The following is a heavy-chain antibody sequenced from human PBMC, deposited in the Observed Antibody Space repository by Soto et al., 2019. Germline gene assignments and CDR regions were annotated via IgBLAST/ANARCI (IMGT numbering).Heavy chain of an antibody. V-gene: IGHV4-59*08. CDR1: GGSISSYY. J-gene: IGHJ3*02. CDR2: IYYSGST. D-gene: IGHD6-19*01. Sequence: SETLSLTCTVSGGSISSYYWSWIRQPPGKGLEWIGYIYYSGSTNYNPSLKSRVTISVDTSKNQFSLKLSSVTAADTAVYYCARTDFGIAVAGDAFDIWGQGTMVTVSS. CDR3: ARTDFGIAVAGDAFDI.